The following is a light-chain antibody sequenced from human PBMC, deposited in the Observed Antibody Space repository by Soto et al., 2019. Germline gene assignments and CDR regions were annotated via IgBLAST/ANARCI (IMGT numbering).Light chain of an antibody. CDR1: QVIGSS. CDR2: DAS. Sequence: EIVMTQFPATLSVSPGERATFSCRASQVIGSSLAWYQQKPGQAPRLLLYDASTRPTGIPARFSGSGSGTDFSITISILQSEDSAVYYCQQYSDWPLTFGQGTNVEIK. CDR3: QQYSDWPLT. J-gene: IGKJ1*01. V-gene: IGKV3-15*01.